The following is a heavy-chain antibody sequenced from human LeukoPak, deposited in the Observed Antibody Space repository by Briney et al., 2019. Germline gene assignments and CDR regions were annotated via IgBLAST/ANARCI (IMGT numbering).Heavy chain of an antibody. Sequence: GGSLRLSCVASGFIFSDAWMTWVRQAPGKGLEWVGRIKITSDGGTPDYAAPVKGRFTMSRADSTNTLYLQMNSLKSEDTAVYYCTTYGAGRKFDYWGQGTLVTVSS. CDR1: GFIFSDAW. D-gene: IGHD3-10*01. V-gene: IGHV3-15*01. CDR2: IKITSDGGTP. J-gene: IGHJ4*02. CDR3: TTYGAGRKFDY.